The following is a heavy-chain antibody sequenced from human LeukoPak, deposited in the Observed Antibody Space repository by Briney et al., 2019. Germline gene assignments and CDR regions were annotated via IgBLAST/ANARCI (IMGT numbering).Heavy chain of an antibody. J-gene: IGHJ4*02. CDR3: ARDLEYSYGTLDY. V-gene: IGHV3-30*02. Sequence: GGSLRLSCAASGFTFSSYGMHWVRQAPGKGLEWVAFIRYDGSNKYYADSVKGRFTISRDNSKNTLYLQMNSLRAEDTAVYYCARDLEYSYGTLDYWGQGTLVTVSS. D-gene: IGHD5-18*01. CDR2: IRYDGSNK. CDR1: GFTFSSYG.